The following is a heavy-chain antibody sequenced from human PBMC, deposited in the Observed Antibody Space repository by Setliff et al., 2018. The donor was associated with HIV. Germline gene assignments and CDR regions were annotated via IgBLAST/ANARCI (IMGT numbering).Heavy chain of an antibody. CDR1: GGSINDQY. CDR2: IDYSEST. D-gene: IGHD3-22*01. CDR3: ARLGLYYYDSSGYLREEGFDP. V-gene: IGHV4-59*11. J-gene: IGHJ5*02. Sequence: SETLSLTCTVPGGSINDQYFSWIRQPPGKGLEWIGSIDYSESTKYNPSLNSRGTISLDKPKNELSLKLTSVTAADTAVYYCARLGLYYYDSSGYLREEGFDPWGRGTLVTVSS.